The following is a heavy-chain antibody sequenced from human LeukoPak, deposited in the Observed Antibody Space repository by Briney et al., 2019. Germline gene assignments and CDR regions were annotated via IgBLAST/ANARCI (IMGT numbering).Heavy chain of an antibody. V-gene: IGHV3-23*01. CDR1: GFPFSSYA. CDR2: INNVGVDT. J-gene: IGHJ5*02. Sequence: GGSLRLSCAASGFPFSSYAMSWVRQSPGKGLEWVSTINNVGVDTYYLDSVKGRFTTSRDNSKNMLYLQMNSLRAEDTAVYYCAGHCSSTSCYTWGQGTLVTVSS. D-gene: IGHD2-2*02. CDR3: AGHCSSTSCYT.